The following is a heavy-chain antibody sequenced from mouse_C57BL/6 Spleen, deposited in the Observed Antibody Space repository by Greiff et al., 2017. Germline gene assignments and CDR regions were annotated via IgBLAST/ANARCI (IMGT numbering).Heavy chain of an antibody. V-gene: IGHV1-69*01. D-gene: IGHD1-1*01. CDR2: IDPSDSYT. CDR1: GYTFTSYW. Sequence: QVQLQQSGAELVMPGASVKLSCKASGYTFTSYWMHWVKQRPGQGLEWIGEIDPSDSYTNYNQKFKGKSTLTVDKSSSTAYMQLSSLTSEDSAVYYCARRGTTVPFAYWGQGTLVTVSA. CDR3: ARRGTTVPFAY. J-gene: IGHJ3*01.